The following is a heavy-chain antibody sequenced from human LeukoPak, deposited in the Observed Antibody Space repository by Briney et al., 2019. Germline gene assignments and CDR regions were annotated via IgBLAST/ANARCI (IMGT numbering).Heavy chain of an antibody. CDR2: ISGSGGRT. V-gene: IGHV3-23*01. J-gene: IGHJ4*02. Sequence: QPGESLRLFCAASGFTVSGSAMSWVRQAPGKGLEWVSAISGSGGRTYYADSVKGRFTISRDNSKNTLYLQMNSLRAEDTAIYYCAKKSPYGDRDYWGQGTLVTVSS. D-gene: IGHD4-17*01. CDR1: GFTVSGSA. CDR3: AKKSPYGDRDY.